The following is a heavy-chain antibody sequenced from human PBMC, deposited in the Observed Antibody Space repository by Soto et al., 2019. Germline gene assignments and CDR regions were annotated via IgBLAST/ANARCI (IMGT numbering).Heavy chain of an antibody. CDR2: INPANGNT. CDR3: TRSAISPYGGLIGPFDY. V-gene: IGHV1-3*05. CDR1: GYTFTAYA. Sequence: QVQLAQSGAEERKPGASVKVSCEATGYTFTAYAMHWVLQAPGQRLEWMGWINPANGNTKYSQKIKGRLTITSDTSAYTVYMELNSLTSEDTAMYYCTRSAISPYGGLIGPFDYWGQGNLVTVSS. J-gene: IGHJ4*02. D-gene: IGHD3-16*02.